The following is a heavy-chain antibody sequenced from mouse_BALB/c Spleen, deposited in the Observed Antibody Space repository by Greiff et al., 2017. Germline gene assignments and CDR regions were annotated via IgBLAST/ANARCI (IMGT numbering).Heavy chain of an antibody. CDR1: GFNIKDTY. J-gene: IGHJ2*01. CDR2: IDPANGNT. D-gene: IGHD4-1*02. CDR3: AANWDHY. V-gene: IGHV14-3*02. Sequence: EVKLMESGAELVKPGASVKLSCTASGFNIKDTYMHWVKQRPEQGLEWIGRIDPANGNTKYDPKFQGKATITADTSSNTAYLQLSSLTSEDTAVYYCAANWDHYWGQGTTLTVSS.